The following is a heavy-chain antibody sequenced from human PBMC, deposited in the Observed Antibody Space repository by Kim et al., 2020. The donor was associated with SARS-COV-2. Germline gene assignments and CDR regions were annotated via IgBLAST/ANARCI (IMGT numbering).Heavy chain of an antibody. J-gene: IGHJ4*02. CDR3: ARDFSRGVVYGVHYFDY. CDR1: GSSISSGYY. D-gene: IGHD4-17*01. Sequence: SETLSLTCTVSGSSISSGYYWGWIRQPPGKGLEWIGSIYHSGSTYYNPSLKSRVTISVDTSKNQFSLKLSSVTAADTAVYYCARDFSRGVVYGVHYFDYRGQGTLGTV. V-gene: IGHV4-38-2*02. CDR2: IYHSGST.